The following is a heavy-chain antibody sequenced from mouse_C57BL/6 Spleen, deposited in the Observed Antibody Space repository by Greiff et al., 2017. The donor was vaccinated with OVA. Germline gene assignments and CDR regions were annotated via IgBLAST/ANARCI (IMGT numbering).Heavy chain of an antibody. CDR2: IDPEDGDT. D-gene: IGHD2-2*01. V-gene: IGHV14-1*01. CDR3: TTKREAGYWFAY. J-gene: IGHJ3*01. CDR1: GFNIKDYY. Sequence: EVQLQQSGAELVRPGASVKLSCTASGFNIKDYYMHWVKQRPEQGLEWIGRIDPEDGDTEYAPKFQGKATMTADTSSNTAYLQLSSLTSEDTAVYYCTTKREAGYWFAYWGQGTLVTVSA.